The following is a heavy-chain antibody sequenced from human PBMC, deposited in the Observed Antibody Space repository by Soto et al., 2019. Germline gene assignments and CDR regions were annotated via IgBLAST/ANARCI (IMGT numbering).Heavy chain of an antibody. V-gene: IGHV1-69*13. CDR3: ARQQWNYIDY. D-gene: IGHD6-19*01. CDR1: GGTFSSYA. J-gene: IGHJ4*02. Sequence: VASVKISCKASGGTFSSYAISWVRQAPGQGLEWMGGIIPIFGTANYAQKFQGRVTITADESTSTAYMELSSLRSEDTAVYYCARQQWNYIDYWGQGTLVTVSS. CDR2: IIPIFGTA.